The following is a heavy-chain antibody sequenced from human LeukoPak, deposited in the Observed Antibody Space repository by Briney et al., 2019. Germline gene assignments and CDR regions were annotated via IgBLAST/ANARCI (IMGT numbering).Heavy chain of an antibody. V-gene: IGHV1-69*04. J-gene: IGHJ4*02. CDR3: ARGYCSGGSCYPFDY. Sequence: GASVKVPCKASGGTFSSYAISWVRQAPGQGLEWMGRIIPIFGIANYAQKFQGRVTITADKSTSTAYMELSSLRSEDTAVYYCARGYCSGGSCYPFDYWGQGTLVTVSS. CDR1: GGTFSSYA. CDR2: IIPIFGIA. D-gene: IGHD2-15*01.